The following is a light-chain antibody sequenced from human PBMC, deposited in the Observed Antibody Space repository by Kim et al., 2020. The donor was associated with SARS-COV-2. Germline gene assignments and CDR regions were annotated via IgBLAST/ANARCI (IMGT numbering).Light chain of an antibody. CDR1: SSNTGAGYA. CDR3: QSYDSSLGGWV. J-gene: IGLJ3*02. Sequence: QRVTLSCTGSSSNTGAGYAVHWYQRLPGTAPKVLIYGNSNRPSGVPDRFSGSKSGASASLAITGLQAEDEADYYCQSYDSSLGGWVFGGGTKVTVL. CDR2: GNS. V-gene: IGLV1-40*03.